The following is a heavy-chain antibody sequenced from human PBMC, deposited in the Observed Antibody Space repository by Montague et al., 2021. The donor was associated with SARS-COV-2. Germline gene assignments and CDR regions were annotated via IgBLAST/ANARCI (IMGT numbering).Heavy chain of an antibody. J-gene: IGHJ5*02. CDR3: ARGVASTEGNWFDP. CDR1: GVSISSYY. V-gene: IGHV4-59*01. D-gene: IGHD6-13*01. Sequence: SETLSLTCTVSGVSISSYYWIWIRQPPGKGLEWIGYIYYTGSTNYNPSLKSRVTISVDTSKNQSSLKLSSVTAADTAVYYCARGVASTEGNWFDPLGQGTLVTVSS. CDR2: IYYTGST.